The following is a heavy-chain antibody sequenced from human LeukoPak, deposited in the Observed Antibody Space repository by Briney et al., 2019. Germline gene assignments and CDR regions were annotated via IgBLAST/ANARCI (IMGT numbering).Heavy chain of an antibody. CDR2: IGSDGGST. Sequence: PGGSLRLSCAASGFTVSSNYMSWVRQAPGKGLESVSAIGSDGGSTYYANSVKGRFTISRDNSKNTLYLQMGSLRAEDMAVYYCARVGGTLRRHDAFDIWGQGTLVTVSS. CDR3: ARVGGTLRRHDAFDI. CDR1: GFTVSSNY. D-gene: IGHD3-16*01. J-gene: IGHJ3*02. V-gene: IGHV3-64*01.